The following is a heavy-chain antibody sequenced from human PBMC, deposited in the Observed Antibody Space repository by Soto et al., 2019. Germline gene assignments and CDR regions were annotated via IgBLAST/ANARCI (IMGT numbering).Heavy chain of an antibody. J-gene: IGHJ4*02. CDR3: ARAGGSSEGYSSGWAWN. CDR2: IIPIFGTA. CDR1: GGNFSSYA. D-gene: IGHD6-19*01. Sequence: ASVKVSCKASGGNFSSYAMSWVRQAPGQGLEWMGGIIPIFGTANYAQKFQGRVTITAAESTSTASIELSSLRSEDTAVYYCARAGGSSEGYSSGWAWNWGQGTLVTVSS. V-gene: IGHV1-69*13.